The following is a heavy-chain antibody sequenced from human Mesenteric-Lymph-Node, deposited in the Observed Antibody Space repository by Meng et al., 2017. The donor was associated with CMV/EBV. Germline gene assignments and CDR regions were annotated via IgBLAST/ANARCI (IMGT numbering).Heavy chain of an antibody. J-gene: IGHJ4*02. Sequence: SRYTFTSYALHWVRQAPGQRLEWMGWINAGNGNTKYAQKCPGRGTITRNTSASTAYMELRRLRSEDTAVYYCARVQSAVDSKHFDYWGQGTLVTVSS. CDR3: ARVQSAVDSKHFDY. V-gene: IGHV1-3*01. D-gene: IGHD6-19*01. CDR1: RYTFTSYA. CDR2: INAGNGNT.